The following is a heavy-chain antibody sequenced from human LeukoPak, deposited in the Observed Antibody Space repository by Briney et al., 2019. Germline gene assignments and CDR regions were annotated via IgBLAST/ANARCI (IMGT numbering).Heavy chain of an antibody. D-gene: IGHD3-10*01. J-gene: IGHJ4*02. Sequence: GGSLRLSCAASGFTFSGSALHWVRQASGKGLEWVGRIRSTANGYATAYAASVKGRFTISRDDSKSTAYLQMDSLKTEDTAVYYCTGNYNGSGSYADFDYWGQGTLVTVSS. CDR2: IRSTANGYAT. CDR1: GFTFSGSA. V-gene: IGHV3-73*01. CDR3: TGNYNGSGSYADFDY.